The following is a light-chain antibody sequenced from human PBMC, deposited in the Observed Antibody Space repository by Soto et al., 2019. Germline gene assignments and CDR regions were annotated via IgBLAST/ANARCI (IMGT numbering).Light chain of an antibody. V-gene: IGKV1-39*01. CDR1: QSITTY. J-gene: IGKJ1*01. CDR3: QQSYGTPWT. CDR2: AAS. Sequence: DIQMTQSPSSLSASVGDRVTVTCRASQSITTYLNWYQQKPGKAPKLLIYAASSLQSGVPSRFSGSGSGTDFTLTITSLQPEDFATYICQQSYGTPWTFGQGTNVEIK.